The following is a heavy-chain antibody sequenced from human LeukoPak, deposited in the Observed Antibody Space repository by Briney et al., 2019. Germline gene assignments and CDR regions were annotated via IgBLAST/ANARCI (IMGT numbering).Heavy chain of an antibody. Sequence: QPGGSLRLSCAVSGFTFTTYWMTWVRQAPGKGLEWVAKVKQDGSEKYYVDSVKGRFTISRDNAKNSLSLQMNSLRVEDTAVYFCARGDGYHRLWGRGTLVTVSS. J-gene: IGHJ4*02. CDR1: GFTFTTYW. V-gene: IGHV3-7*01. CDR3: ARGDGYHRL. D-gene: IGHD5-24*01. CDR2: VKQDGSEK.